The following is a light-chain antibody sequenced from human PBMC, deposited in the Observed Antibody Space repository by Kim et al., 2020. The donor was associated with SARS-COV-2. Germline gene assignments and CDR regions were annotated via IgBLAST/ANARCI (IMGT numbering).Light chain of an antibody. CDR2: DTS. V-gene: IGKV3-20*01. CDR3: QQYGGSPPYT. J-gene: IGKJ2*01. Sequence: EIVLTQSPGTLSLSPGERATLSCRASQSVGRNYLAWYQQKPGQAPRLLIYDTSSRAAGIPDRFSGSGSGTDFTLTISRLEPEDFAVFYCQQYGGSPPYTFGQGTKLEIK. CDR1: QSVGRNY.